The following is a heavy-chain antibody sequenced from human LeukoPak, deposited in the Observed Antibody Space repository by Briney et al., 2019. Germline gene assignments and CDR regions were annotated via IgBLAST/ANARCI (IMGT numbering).Heavy chain of an antibody. J-gene: IGHJ4*02. CDR3: ARTPRLVVAAKDY. CDR2: ISAYNGNT. CDR1: GYTFTSYG. Sequence: ASVKVSCKASGYTFTSYGISWVRQAPGQGLEWMGWISAYNGNTNYAQKFQGRVTMTRDTSISTAYMELSRLRSDDTAVYYCARTPRLVVAAKDYWGQGTLVTVSS. V-gene: IGHV1-18*01. D-gene: IGHD2-15*01.